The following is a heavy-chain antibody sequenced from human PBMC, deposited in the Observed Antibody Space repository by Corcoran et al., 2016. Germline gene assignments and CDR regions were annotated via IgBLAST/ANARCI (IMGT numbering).Heavy chain of an antibody. J-gene: IGHJ6*02. CDR2: IIPLFGTA. D-gene: IGHD2-2*01. V-gene: IGHV1-69*06. CDR1: GGTFSSYA. CDR3: SIASRGTYQLLLHRDYYYFGMDV. Sequence: QVQLVQSGAEVKKPGSSVKVSCKASGGTFSSYAISWVRQAPGQGLEWMGGIIPLFGTANYAQKFQGRVTITADKSTSTAYLELSSLSSEDTAGYYCSIASRGTYQLLLHRDYYYFGMDVWGQGTTVTVSS.